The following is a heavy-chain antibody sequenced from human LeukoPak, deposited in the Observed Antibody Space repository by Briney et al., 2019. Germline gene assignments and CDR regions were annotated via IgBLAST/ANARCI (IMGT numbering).Heavy chain of an antibody. V-gene: IGHV3-23*01. D-gene: IGHD4-17*01. CDR3: ANEIRPNDY. J-gene: IGHJ4*02. CDR2: ISVSGSKT. Sequence: GGSLRLSCAASEFDFSSHAMTWVRQAPGKGLEWVSAISVSGSKTYYADSVKGRFTISRDNSKNTLYLQMNSLRAEDTAVYYCANEIRPNDYWGQGTQVTVSS. CDR1: EFDFSSHA.